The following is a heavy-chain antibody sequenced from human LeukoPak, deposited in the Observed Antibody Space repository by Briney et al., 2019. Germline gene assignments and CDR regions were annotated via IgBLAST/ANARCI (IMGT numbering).Heavy chain of an antibody. Sequence: GGSLRLSCAASGFSLTTYGMHWVRQAPGKGLEWVAHIRYDGSNKDYADSAKGRFTISRDNSKNTLYLQMDSLRAGDTAVYYCAKDPCSSTTCYASLNYWGQGTLVTVSS. CDR2: IRYDGSNK. D-gene: IGHD2-2*01. CDR1: GFSLTTYG. CDR3: AKDPCSSTTCYASLNY. V-gene: IGHV3-30*02. J-gene: IGHJ4*02.